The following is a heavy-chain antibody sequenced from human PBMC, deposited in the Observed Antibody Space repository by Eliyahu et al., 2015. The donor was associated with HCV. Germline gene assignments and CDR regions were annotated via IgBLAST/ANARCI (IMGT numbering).Heavy chain of an antibody. D-gene: IGHD6-6*01. V-gene: IGHV2-26*01. J-gene: IGHJ5*02. CDR1: GFSLXNARMG. CDR3: ARTRLVQGSNWFDP. CDR2: IFSNDEK. Sequence: QVTLXESGPVLVKPTETLTLTCTVSGFSLXNARMGVSWIRXPPGKALEWLAHIFSNDEKSYSTSLKSRLTISKDTSKSXVVLTMTNMDPVDTATYYCARTRLVQGSNWFDPWGQGTLVTVSS.